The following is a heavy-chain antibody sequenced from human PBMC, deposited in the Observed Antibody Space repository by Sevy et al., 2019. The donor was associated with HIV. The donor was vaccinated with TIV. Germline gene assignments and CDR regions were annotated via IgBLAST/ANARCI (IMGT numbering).Heavy chain of an antibody. CDR3: ARGHYDSSGYFDY. CDR1: GGSISSGGYS. D-gene: IGHD3-22*01. CDR2: IYHSGST. J-gene: IGHJ4*02. V-gene: IGHV4-30-2*01. Sequence: SDTLSLTCAVSGGSISSGGYSWSWIRQPPGKGLEWIGYIYHSGSTYYNPSLKSRVTISVDRSKNQFSLKLSSVTAADTAVYYCARGHYDSSGYFDYWGQGTLVTVSS.